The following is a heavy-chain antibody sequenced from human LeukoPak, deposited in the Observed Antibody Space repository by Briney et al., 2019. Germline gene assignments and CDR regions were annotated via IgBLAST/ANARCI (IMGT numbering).Heavy chain of an antibody. J-gene: IGHJ4*02. CDR2: ISSSGSTI. D-gene: IGHD5-18*01. Sequence: GGSLRLSCAAPGFTLSSYVMNWVRQAPGKGLEWVSYISSSGSTIYYADSVKGRFTISRDNAKNSLYLQMNSLRAEDTAVYYCARGYSYGYYWGQGTLVTVSS. CDR3: ARGYSYGYY. V-gene: IGHV3-48*03. CDR1: GFTLSSYV.